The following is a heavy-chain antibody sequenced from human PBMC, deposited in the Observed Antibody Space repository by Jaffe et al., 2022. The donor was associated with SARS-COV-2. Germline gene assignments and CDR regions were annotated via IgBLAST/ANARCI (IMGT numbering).Heavy chain of an antibody. CDR3: ASRELSGSYGEGAPDAFDI. V-gene: IGHV3-30-3*01. J-gene: IGHJ3*02. CDR1: GFTFSSYA. D-gene: IGHD1-26*01. CDR2: ISYDGSNK. Sequence: QVQLVESGGGVVQPGRSLRLSCAASGFTFSSYAMHWVRQAPGKGLEWVAVISYDGSNKYYADSVKGRFTISRDNSKNTLYLQMNSLRAEDTAVYYCASRELSGSYGEGAPDAFDIWGQGTMVTVSS.